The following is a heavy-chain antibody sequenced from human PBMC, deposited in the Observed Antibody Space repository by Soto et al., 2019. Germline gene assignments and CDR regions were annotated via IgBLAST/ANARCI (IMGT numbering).Heavy chain of an antibody. D-gene: IGHD3-16*01. Sequence: GASVKVSCKASGYSFNRYCMHWVRQAPGQGLEWVGWINVGNGDTKYSQNLQGRVSITRDTSASTLYMEVSSLTSEDTAVYYCAREGETRERKYHHGLAVWAQGNTVPFSS. CDR3: AREGETRERKYHHGLAV. V-gene: IGHV1-3*01. CDR2: INVGNGDT. CDR1: GYSFNRYC. J-gene: IGHJ6*02.